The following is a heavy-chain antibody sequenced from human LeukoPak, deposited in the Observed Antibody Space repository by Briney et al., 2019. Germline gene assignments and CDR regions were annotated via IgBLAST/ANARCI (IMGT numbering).Heavy chain of an antibody. CDR2: IYYSGST. CDR3: ARGPKIDFWSGLNWFDP. Sequence: SSETLSLTCTVSGGSISSSSYYWGWIRQPPGKGLEWIGSIYYSGSTYYNPSLKSRVTISVDTSKNQFSLKLSSVTAADTAVYYCARGPKIDFWSGLNWFDPWGQGTLVTVSS. D-gene: IGHD3-3*01. J-gene: IGHJ5*02. V-gene: IGHV4-39*07. CDR1: GGSISSSSYY.